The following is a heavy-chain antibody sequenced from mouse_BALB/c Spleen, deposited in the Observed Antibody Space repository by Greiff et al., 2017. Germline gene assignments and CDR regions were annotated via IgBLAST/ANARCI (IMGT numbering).Heavy chain of an antibody. V-gene: IGHV1-87*01. Sequence: VQLQQSGAELARPGASVKLSCKASGYTFTSYWMQWVKQRPGQGLEWIGAIYPGDGDTRYTQKFKGKATLTADKSSSTAYMQLSSLASEDSAVYYCARAPHYYGSYAMDYWGQGTSVTVSS. J-gene: IGHJ4*01. D-gene: IGHD1-1*01. CDR3: ARAPHYYGSYAMDY. CDR1: GYTFTSYW. CDR2: IYPGDGDT.